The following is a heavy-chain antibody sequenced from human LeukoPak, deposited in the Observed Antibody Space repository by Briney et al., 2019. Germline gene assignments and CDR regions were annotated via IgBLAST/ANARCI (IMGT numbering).Heavy chain of an antibody. J-gene: IGHJ6*02. CDR3: ASSSGYYDFWSGPYYYYGMDV. D-gene: IGHD3-3*01. CDR2: INPSGGST. Sequence: ASVKVSCKASGYTFTSYYMHWVRQAPGQGLEWMGLINPSGGSTSYAQKFQGRVTMTRDTSTSTVYMELSSLRSEDTAVYYCASSSGYYDFWSGPYYYYGMDVWGQGTTVTVSS. V-gene: IGHV1-46*01. CDR1: GYTFTSYY.